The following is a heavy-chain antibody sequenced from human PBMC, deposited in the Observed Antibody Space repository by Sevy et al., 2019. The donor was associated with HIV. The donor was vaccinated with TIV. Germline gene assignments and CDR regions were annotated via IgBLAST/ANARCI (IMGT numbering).Heavy chain of an antibody. Sequence: GSLRLSCAVSGFTFSTYAMHWVRQAPGKGLECVAIVSSDGSEINYADSVKGRFTISRDNSRNTLYLQMNSLRTEDTALYYCARDQLGSIDYWGQGTLVTVSS. V-gene: IGHV3-30-3*01. CDR1: GFTFSTYA. CDR2: VSSDGSEI. J-gene: IGHJ4*02. D-gene: IGHD7-27*01. CDR3: ARDQLGSIDY.